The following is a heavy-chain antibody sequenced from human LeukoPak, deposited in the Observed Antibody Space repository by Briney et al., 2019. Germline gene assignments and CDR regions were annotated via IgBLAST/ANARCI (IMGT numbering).Heavy chain of an antibody. CDR3: AKPRDIDSWAFDV. CDR1: EFTFNNHD. D-gene: IGHD2-15*01. V-gene: IGHV3-30*18. CDR2: ISYDGRNK. Sequence: GRSLRLSCAASEFTFNNHDMHWVRQAPGKGLEWVAAISYDGRNKYYADSVKGRFTISRDNSKNTLNLQMNSLRTEDTAVFYCAKPRDIDSWAFDVWGQGTMVTVSS. J-gene: IGHJ3*01.